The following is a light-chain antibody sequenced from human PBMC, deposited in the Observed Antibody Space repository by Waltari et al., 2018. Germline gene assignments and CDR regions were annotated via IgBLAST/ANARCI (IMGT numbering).Light chain of an antibody. Sequence: QLVLTQSPSASASLGASVKLTCTLSSGHNSSAIAWHQQQPEKGPRYLMKLNSDGSHSKGDGIPDRFSGSSSGAERYLTISSLQSEDEADYYCQTWDSGTVVFGGGTKLTVL. CDR2: LNSDGSH. CDR3: QTWDSGTVV. J-gene: IGLJ2*01. V-gene: IGLV4-69*01. CDR1: SGHNSSA.